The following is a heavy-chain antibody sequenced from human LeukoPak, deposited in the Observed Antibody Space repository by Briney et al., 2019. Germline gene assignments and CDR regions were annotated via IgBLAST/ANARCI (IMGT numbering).Heavy chain of an antibody. V-gene: IGHV1-69*13. J-gene: IGHJ4*02. CDR2: IIPIFGTA. D-gene: IGHD3-9*01. Sequence: ASVKVSCKASGGTFSSYAISWVRQAPGQGLEWMGGIIPIFGTANYAQKFQGRVTITADESTSTAYMELSSLRSEDTAVYYCASTYYDILTGYYEYYFDYWGQGTLVTVSS. CDR1: GGTFSSYA. CDR3: ASTYYDILTGYYEYYFDY.